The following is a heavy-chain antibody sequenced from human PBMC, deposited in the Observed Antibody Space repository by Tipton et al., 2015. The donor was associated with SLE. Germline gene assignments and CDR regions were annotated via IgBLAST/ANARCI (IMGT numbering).Heavy chain of an antibody. CDR3: ARVASYDGSGYYLDWFDP. Sequence: LRLSCAVSGGSISSGGYYWTWIRQHPGKGLEWIGYIFYSGTTYYNPSLKSRVTMSVDTSKNQFSLKLSSVTAADTAVYYCARVASYDGSGYYLDWFDPWGQGTLVTVSP. CDR1: GGSISSGGYY. D-gene: IGHD3-22*01. V-gene: IGHV4-30-4*08. J-gene: IGHJ5*02. CDR2: IFYSGTT.